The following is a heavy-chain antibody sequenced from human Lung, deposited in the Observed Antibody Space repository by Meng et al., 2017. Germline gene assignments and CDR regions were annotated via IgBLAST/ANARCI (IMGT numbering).Heavy chain of an antibody. CDR3: ARDEDISAAGKLFGDY. Sequence: ASAKVSCKPSGYNFPDYYIHWVRRAPGQGLEWMGRIDPKSGDTHYAQKFQARVTMTGDTSISTAYMELSGLTSDDTAMYYCARDEDISAAGKLFGDYWGQGTLVTVSS. CDR2: IDPKSGDT. D-gene: IGHD6-13*01. V-gene: IGHV1-2*06. J-gene: IGHJ4*02. CDR1: GYNFPDYY.